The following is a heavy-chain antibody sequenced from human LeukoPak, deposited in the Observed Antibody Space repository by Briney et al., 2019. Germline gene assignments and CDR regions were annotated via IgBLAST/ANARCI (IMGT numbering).Heavy chain of an antibody. CDR3: ARDGLLSSTSSYYYYYYMDV. V-gene: IGHV3-30*03. J-gene: IGHJ6*03. Sequence: GRSLRLSCAASGFTFSSYGMHWVRQAPGKGLEWVAVISYDGSNKYYADSVKGRFTISRDNSKNTLYLQMNSLRAEDTAVYYCARDGLLSSTSSYYYYYYMDVWGKGTTVTVSS. CDR1: GFTFSSYG. CDR2: ISYDGSNK. D-gene: IGHD2-2*01.